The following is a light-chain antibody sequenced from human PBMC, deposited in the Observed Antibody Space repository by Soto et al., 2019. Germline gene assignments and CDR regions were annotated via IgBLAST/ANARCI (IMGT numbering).Light chain of an antibody. J-gene: IGLJ2*01. CDR1: SSDVGGYDF. V-gene: IGLV2-11*01. CDR3: CSDTGSYTVL. Sequence: QSALTQPRSVSGSPGQSVTISCTGTSSDVGGYDFVSWYQQHPGKVPKLMIYDVNKRPSGVPDRFSGSKSGSTASLTISGLQAEDEADYYCCSDTGSYTVLFGGGTKLTVL. CDR2: DVN.